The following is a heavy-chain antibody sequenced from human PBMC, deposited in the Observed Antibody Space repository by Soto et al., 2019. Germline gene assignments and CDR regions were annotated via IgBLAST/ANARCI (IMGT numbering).Heavy chain of an antibody. V-gene: IGHV4-34*01. CDR2: INHSGST. D-gene: IGHD3-3*01. J-gene: IGHJ1*01. Sequence: SETLSLTCAVYGGSFSGYYWSWIRQPPGKGLEWIGEINHSGSTNYNPSLKSRVTISVDTSKNQFSLKLSSVTAADTAVYYCASSRSPWSGYSQHWGHGTRVTGS. CDR1: GGSFSGYY. CDR3: ASSRSPWSGYSQH.